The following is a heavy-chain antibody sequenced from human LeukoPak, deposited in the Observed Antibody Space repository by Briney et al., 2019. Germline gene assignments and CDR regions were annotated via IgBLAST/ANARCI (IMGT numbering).Heavy chain of an antibody. D-gene: IGHD3-10*01. J-gene: IGHJ3*02. V-gene: IGHV1-18*01. CDR1: GGTFTSYG. Sequence: ASVKVSCKASGGTFTSYGISWVRQAPGQGLEWMGWISAYNGNTNYAQKLQGRVTMTTDTSTSTAYMELRSLRSDDTAVYYCARDSGLLWFGEQTAFDIWGQGTMVTVSS. CDR3: ARDSGLLWFGEQTAFDI. CDR2: ISAYNGNT.